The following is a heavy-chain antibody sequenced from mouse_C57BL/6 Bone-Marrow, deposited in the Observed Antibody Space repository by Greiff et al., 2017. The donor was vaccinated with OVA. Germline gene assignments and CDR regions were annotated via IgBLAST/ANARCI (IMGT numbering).Heavy chain of an antibody. Sequence: VQLQQSGAELARPGASVKLSCKASGFTFTSYGISWVKQRTGQGLEWIGEIYPRSGNTYYTEKFKGKVTLTADKSSSTAYLELRSLTSEDAAVYFCASGLYYFDYWGQGTTLTVSS. J-gene: IGHJ2*01. CDR1: GFTFTSYG. CDR3: ASGLYYFDY. D-gene: IGHD3-3*01. V-gene: IGHV1-81*01. CDR2: IYPRSGNT.